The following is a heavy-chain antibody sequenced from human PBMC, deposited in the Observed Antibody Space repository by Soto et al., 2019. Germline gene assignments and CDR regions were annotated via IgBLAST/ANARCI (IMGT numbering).Heavy chain of an antibody. CDR1: GGTFSSYA. D-gene: IGHD1-26*01. Sequence: QVQLVQSGAEVKKPGSSVKVSCKASGGTFSSYAISWVRQAPGQGLEWMGGLIPIFGTANYAQKFQGRVTITADESTSTVYMELSSLRSEDTAVYYCAREYSGSYPYYYYDGMDVWGQGTTVTVSS. J-gene: IGHJ6*02. V-gene: IGHV1-69*01. CDR3: AREYSGSYPYYYYDGMDV. CDR2: LIPIFGTA.